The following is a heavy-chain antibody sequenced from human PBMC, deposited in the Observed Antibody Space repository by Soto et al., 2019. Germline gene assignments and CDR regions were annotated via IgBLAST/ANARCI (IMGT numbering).Heavy chain of an antibody. Sequence: DVQLLESGGGLVQPGGSLRLACAASGFTFGNYAINWVRLAPGKGLEWVSGISGGGGSTYYADSVKGRFTIFRDTSKNTVFLQMNSLRADDTAAYYCAKGFIVVVTVLRPDDAFDVWGQGTMVTVSS. J-gene: IGHJ3*01. D-gene: IGHD2-21*02. V-gene: IGHV3-23*01. CDR3: AKGFIVVVTVLRPDDAFDV. CDR2: ISGGGGST. CDR1: GFTFGNYA.